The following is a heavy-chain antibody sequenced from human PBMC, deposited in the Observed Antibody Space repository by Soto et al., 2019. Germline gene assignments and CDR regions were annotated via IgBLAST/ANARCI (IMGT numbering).Heavy chain of an antibody. J-gene: IGHJ6*02. CDR3: ARDGFVLGLPYYYYYYGMDV. Sequence: EVQLSESGGGFIQSGGSLRLSCAASGFSISNYAMSWVRQAPGRGLEWISSISDSGTNTFYADSVRGRFVISRDKSKNTVYLQMNNLRVEDTAVYYCARDGFVLGLPYYYYYYGMDVWGQGTTVTVSS. CDR1: GFSISNYA. CDR2: ISDSGTNT. V-gene: IGHV3-23*01. D-gene: IGHD2-8*01.